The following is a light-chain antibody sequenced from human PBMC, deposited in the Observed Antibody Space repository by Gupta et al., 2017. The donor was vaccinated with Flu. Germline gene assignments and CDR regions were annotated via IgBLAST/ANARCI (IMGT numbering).Light chain of an antibody. V-gene: IGKV3-20*01. CDR3: QQSVSSPYT. J-gene: IGKJ2*01. CDR1: QSISSTSY. CDR2: GAS. Sequence: EIVLTQSPGTLSLSPGERATLSCRASQSISSTSYFAWYQQKPGQAPRLLITGASSRATGIPDRFSVSGSGTDFTLTISRLEPEDFAVYYCQQSVSSPYTFGQGTKLEIK.